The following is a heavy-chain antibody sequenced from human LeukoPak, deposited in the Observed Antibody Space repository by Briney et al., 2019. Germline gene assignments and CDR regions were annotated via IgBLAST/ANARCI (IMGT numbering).Heavy chain of an antibody. Sequence: GGSLRLSCAASGFTFSNYGLHWVRQAPGKGLDWVAVMWLDGTTKLYADPVKDRFTVSRDNSKNTLYLHMNSLRAEDTAVYYCVRESGTAADGSALDYWGQGTLVTVSS. CDR1: GFTFSNYG. V-gene: IGHV3-33*08. CDR3: VRESGTAADGSALDY. CDR2: MWLDGTTK. J-gene: IGHJ4*02. D-gene: IGHD6-13*01.